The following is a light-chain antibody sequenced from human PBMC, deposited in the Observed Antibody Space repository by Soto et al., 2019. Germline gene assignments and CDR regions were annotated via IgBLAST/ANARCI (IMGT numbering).Light chain of an antibody. Sequence: DIQLTQSPSFLSASVGDRVTITCRASQSIRSYLAWYQQKPGKAPKLLIYAASTLQSGVPSRFSGSGSGTEFTLTISSLQPEDFATYYSQQLNPLTFGGGTKVEIK. CDR2: AAS. CDR3: QQLNPLT. CDR1: QSIRSY. V-gene: IGKV1-9*01. J-gene: IGKJ4*01.